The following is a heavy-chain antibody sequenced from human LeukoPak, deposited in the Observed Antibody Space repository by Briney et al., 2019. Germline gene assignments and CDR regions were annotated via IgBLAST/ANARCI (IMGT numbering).Heavy chain of an antibody. D-gene: IGHD6-19*01. Sequence: GGSLRLSCAASGFTFSSYSMNWVRQAPGKGLEWVSSISSSSSYIYYADSVKGRFTISRDSAKNSLYLQMNSLRAEDTAVYYCARIGIAVAGRGVDYWGQGTLVTVSS. CDR2: ISSSSSYI. CDR3: ARIGIAVAGRGVDY. CDR1: GFTFSSYS. V-gene: IGHV3-21*01. J-gene: IGHJ4*02.